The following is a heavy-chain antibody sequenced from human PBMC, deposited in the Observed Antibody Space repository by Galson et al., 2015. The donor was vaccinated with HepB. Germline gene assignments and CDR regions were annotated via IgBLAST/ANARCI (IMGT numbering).Heavy chain of an antibody. D-gene: IGHD3-22*01. J-gene: IGHJ6*02. CDR3: ARRRGGYHAESYYYYGMDV. CDR1: GYTFTSYW. V-gene: IGHV5-10-1*01. Sequence: QSGAEVKKPGESLRISCKGSGYTFTSYWISWVRQMPGKGLEWMGRIDPSDSYTNYSPSFQGHVTISADKSISTAYLHWSSLKASDTAMYYCARRRGGYHAESYYYYGMDVWGQGTTVTVSS. CDR2: IDPSDSYT.